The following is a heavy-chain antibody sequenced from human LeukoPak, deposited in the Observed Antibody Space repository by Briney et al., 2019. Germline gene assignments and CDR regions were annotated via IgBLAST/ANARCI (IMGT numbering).Heavy chain of an antibody. CDR1: GYTFTSYD. V-gene: IGHV1-8*01. Sequence: ASVKVFCKASGYTFTSYDINWVRQATGQGLEWMGWMNPNSGNTGYAQKFQGRVTITRNTSISTAYMELSSLRSEDTAVYYCARDSSGWYHWFDPWGQGTLVTVSS. CDR3: ARDSSGWYHWFDP. CDR2: MNPNSGNT. D-gene: IGHD6-19*01. J-gene: IGHJ5*02.